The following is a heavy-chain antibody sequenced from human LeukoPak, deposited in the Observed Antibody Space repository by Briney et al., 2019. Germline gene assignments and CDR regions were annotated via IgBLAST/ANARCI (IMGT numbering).Heavy chain of an antibody. CDR1: GGSISSGGYY. CDR2: IYHSGST. V-gene: IGHV4-30-2*01. Sequence: SETLSLTCTVSGGSISSGGYYWSWIRQPPGKGLEWIGYIYHSGSTYYNPSLKSRVTISVDRSKNQFSLKLSSVTAADTAVYYCATDGSTNSYYYMDVWGKGTTVTVSS. CDR3: ATDGSTNSYYYMDV. J-gene: IGHJ6*03. D-gene: IGHD2-8*01.